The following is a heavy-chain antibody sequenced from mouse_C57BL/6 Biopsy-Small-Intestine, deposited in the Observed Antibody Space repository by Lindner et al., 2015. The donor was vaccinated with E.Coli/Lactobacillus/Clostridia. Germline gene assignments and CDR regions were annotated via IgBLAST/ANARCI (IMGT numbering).Heavy chain of an antibody. CDR3: ARGRAGTPGLSLIDN. J-gene: IGHJ4*01. D-gene: IGHD3-3*01. V-gene: IGHV1-84*02. CDR2: ISPFNGNT. CDR1: GYTFTTYD. Sequence: SVKVSCKASGYTFTTYDINWVRQAPGQGLEWMGWISPFNGNTNYAQKLQGRVTMTTDTSTSTAYMELRSLRSDDTALYYCARGRAGTPGLSLIDNWGQGTLVTVSS.